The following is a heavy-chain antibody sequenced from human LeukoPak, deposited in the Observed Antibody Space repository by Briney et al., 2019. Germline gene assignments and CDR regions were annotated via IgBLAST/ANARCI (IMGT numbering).Heavy chain of an antibody. Sequence: KSGGSLRLSCAASGFTFSDYYMSWIRQAPGKGLEWVSSISSSSTYISYADSVEGRFTISRDNAKNSLYLQMNSLRAEDTALYYCARVFSGNYYSGFDYWGQGTLVTVSS. CDR2: ISSSSTYI. D-gene: IGHD3-10*01. CDR3: ARVFSGNYYSGFDY. V-gene: IGHV3-11*06. CDR1: GFTFSDYY. J-gene: IGHJ4*02.